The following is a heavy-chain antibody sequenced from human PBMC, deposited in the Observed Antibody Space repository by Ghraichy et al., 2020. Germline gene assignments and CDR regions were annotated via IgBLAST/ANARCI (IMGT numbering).Heavy chain of an antibody. J-gene: IGHJ4*02. CDR2: IWYDGSNK. Sequence: GGSLRLSCAASGFTFSSYGMHWVRQAPGKGLEWVAVIWYDGSNKYYADSVKGRFTISRDNSKNTLYLQMNSLRAEDTAVYYCARDCESMWYYGSGIDYWGQGTLVTVSS. V-gene: IGHV3-33*01. D-gene: IGHD3-10*01. CDR1: GFTFSSYG. CDR3: ARDCESMWYYGSGIDY.